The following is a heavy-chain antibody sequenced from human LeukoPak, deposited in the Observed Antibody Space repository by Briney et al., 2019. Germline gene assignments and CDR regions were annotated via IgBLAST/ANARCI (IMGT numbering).Heavy chain of an antibody. V-gene: IGHV3-30-3*01. CDR3: ARAHYDFWSGYSTWYFDL. J-gene: IGHJ2*01. Sequence: GRSLRLSCAASGFTFSSYAMHWVRQAPGKGLEWVAVISYDGSNKYYADSVKGRFTISRDNSKNTLYLQMNSLRAEDTAVYYCARAHYDFWSGYSTWYFDLWGRGTLVTVSS. CDR1: GFTFSSYA. CDR2: ISYDGSNK. D-gene: IGHD3-3*01.